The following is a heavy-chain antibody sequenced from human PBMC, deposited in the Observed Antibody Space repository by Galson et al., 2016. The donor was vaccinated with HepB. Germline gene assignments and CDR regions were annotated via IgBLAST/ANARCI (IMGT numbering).Heavy chain of an antibody. D-gene: IGHD3-3*01. CDR2: ITAYRGDT. V-gene: IGHV1-18*01. J-gene: IGHJ6*02. Sequence: SVKVSCKASGYTLSSYGISWVRQAPGEGLEWMGWITAYRGDTKYAQNVQGRVNLTTDTSTTTAYMDQRNLRSDDTAVYTCARTITIFGRAAMDVWGQGTTVTFSS. CDR3: ARTITIFGRAAMDV. CDR1: GYTLSSYG.